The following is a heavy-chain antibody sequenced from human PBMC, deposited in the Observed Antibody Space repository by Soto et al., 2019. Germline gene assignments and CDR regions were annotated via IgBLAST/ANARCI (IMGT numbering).Heavy chain of an antibody. CDR2: INHNTGNP. D-gene: IGHD1-26*01. Sequence: QVQLVQSGSESMQPGASVKVSCKGSGYNFNSHSINWLRQAPGQGLEWMGWINHNTGNPTYEQGFTGRLVFSVVTSIRTVYLQIFSLKAGVSAVYYCARDRASGSFAYWGQGTLVTVSS. J-gene: IGHJ4*02. CDR1: GYNFNSHS. V-gene: IGHV7-4-1*01. CDR3: ARDRASGSFAY.